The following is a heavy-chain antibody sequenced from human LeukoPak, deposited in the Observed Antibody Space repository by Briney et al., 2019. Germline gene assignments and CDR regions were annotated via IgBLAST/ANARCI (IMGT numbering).Heavy chain of an antibody. D-gene: IGHD2-2*02. V-gene: IGHV3-23*01. Sequence: GGSLRLSCAASGFTFSSYAMSWVRQAPGKGLEWVSGISGGGDSTYYADSVRGRFTISRDNAKNTLYLQMNSLRAEDTAVYYCARARYCSSTSCYIDYWGQGTLVTVSS. CDR2: ISGGGDST. J-gene: IGHJ4*02. CDR1: GFTFSSYA. CDR3: ARARYCSSTSCYIDY.